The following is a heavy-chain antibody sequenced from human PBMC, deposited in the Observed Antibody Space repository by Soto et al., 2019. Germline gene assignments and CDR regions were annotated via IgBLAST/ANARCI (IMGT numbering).Heavy chain of an antibody. CDR1: GFTFSSYA. CDR3: AKRGGGAVAFDY. CDR2: IIGSSGST. D-gene: IGHD6-19*01. Sequence: EVQLLESGGGLVQPGGSLRLSCAASGFTFSSYAMSWVRQAPGKGLEWVSTIIGSSGSTYYADSVRGRFTISRDNTKNTLYQQMNALRAEDPAVYYCAKRGGGAVAFDYWGQGTLVTVSS. V-gene: IGHV3-23*01. J-gene: IGHJ4*02.